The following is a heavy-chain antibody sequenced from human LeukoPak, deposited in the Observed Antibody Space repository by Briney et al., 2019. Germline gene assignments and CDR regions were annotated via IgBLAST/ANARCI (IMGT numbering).Heavy chain of an antibody. CDR3: ARDGDYDITDAFDI. CDR1: GYTSTSYA. V-gene: IGHV1-3*01. D-gene: IGHD4-17*01. CDR2: INAGNGNT. J-gene: IGHJ3*02. Sequence: GASVKVSCKASGYTSTSYAMHWVRQAPGQRLEWMGWINAGNGNTKYSQKFQGRVTITRDTSASTAYMELSSLRSEDTAVYYCARDGDYDITDAFDIWGQGTMVTVSS.